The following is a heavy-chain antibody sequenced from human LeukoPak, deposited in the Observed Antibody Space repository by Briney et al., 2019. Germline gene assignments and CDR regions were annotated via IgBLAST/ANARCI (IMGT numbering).Heavy chain of an antibody. CDR2: ISPYNVNT. CDR3: ARDGYDKGHDAFDI. Sequence: ASVKAPCKASGYTFTSYGISWVRKSPGQGLERMGWISPYNVNTNYAQKVQGRVTMTTDTSTSKVYMQLRSLRSDDTAVYYCARDGYDKGHDAFDIWGQGTMVTVSS. D-gene: IGHD3-22*01. V-gene: IGHV1-18*01. CDR1: GYTFTSYG. J-gene: IGHJ3*02.